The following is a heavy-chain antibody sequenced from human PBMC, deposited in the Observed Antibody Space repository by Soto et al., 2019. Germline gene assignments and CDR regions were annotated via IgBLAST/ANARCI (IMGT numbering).Heavy chain of an antibody. CDR1: GFSFSTYP. J-gene: IGHJ4*02. V-gene: IGHV3-23*01. D-gene: IGHD3-22*01. Sequence: EVQLLESGGGLVQPGGSLRLSCATSGFSFSTYPMSWVRQAPGKGLDWVTAISANGRGTSYADSVKGRFTILRDNSKNTLFLQMNSLRADDTAVYFCVKKRSYDRTNYDHFDYWGQGTLVTVSS. CDR2: ISANGRGT. CDR3: VKKRSYDRTNYDHFDY.